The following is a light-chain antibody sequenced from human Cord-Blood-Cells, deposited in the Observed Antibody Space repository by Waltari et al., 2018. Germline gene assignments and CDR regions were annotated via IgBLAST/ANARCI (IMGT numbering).Light chain of an antibody. CDR3: QQYKDWPLWT. CDR2: GAS. CDR1: QSVSRN. Sequence: EIVMTQSPATLSVSPGERATLSCRASQSVSRNLAWHQQKQGQAPRLLIYGASTRATGIPARFSGSGSGTEFTLTIISLQAEDVAVYYCQQYKDWPLWTFGQGTKVEIK. J-gene: IGKJ1*01. V-gene: IGKV3-15*01.